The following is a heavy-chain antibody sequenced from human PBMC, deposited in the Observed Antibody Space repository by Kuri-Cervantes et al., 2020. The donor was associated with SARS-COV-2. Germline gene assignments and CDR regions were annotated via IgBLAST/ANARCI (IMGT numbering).Heavy chain of an antibody. CDR3: ARHVAVAGNRVVPLGE. CDR2: IYPADSDT. CDR1: GYTFTTYW. V-gene: IGHV5-51*01. Sequence: GESLKISCKGSGYTFTTYWIGWVRQMPGKGLEWMGIIYPADSDTRYSPSLQGQVTISADRSISTAYSQWSSLKASDTAMYYCARHVAVAGNRVVPLGEWGQGTLVTVSS. D-gene: IGHD6-19*01. J-gene: IGHJ4*02.